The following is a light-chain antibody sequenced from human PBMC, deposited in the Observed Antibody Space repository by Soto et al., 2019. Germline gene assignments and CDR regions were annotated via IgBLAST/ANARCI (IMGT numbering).Light chain of an antibody. J-gene: IGLJ1*01. CDR2: SNN. CDR3: AAWDVSVNGYV. V-gene: IGLV1-44*01. CDR1: SSNIGSNT. Sequence: QSVLAQPPSASGTPGQRVTISCSGSSSNIGSNTVNWYQQLPGTAPKLLIYSNNQRPSGVPDRFSGSKSGTSASLAISGLQSEDEADYDCAAWDVSVNGYVFVTGTKVTVL.